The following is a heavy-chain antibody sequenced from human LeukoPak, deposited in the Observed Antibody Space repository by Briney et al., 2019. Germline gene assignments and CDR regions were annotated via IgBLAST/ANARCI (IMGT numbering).Heavy chain of an antibody. V-gene: IGHV1-8*01. J-gene: IGHJ4*02. CDR3: ARVSSGWHGYLDY. CDR1: GYTFTNYD. D-gene: IGHD6-25*01. Sequence: GASVKVSCKASGYTFTNYDINWVRQATGQGLEWMGWMGSNSGDTGYTQKFQDRVTFTRDTSASTAYMDLSSLRSEDTAVYYCARVSSGWHGYLDYWGQGTPVTVSS. CDR2: MGSNSGDT.